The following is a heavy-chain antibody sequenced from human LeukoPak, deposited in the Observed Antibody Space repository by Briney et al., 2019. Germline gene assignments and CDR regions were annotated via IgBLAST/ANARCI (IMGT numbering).Heavy chain of an antibody. D-gene: IGHD6-13*01. V-gene: IGHV4-39*07. Sequence: SETLPLTCTVSGGSISSSSYYWGWIRQPPGKGLEWIGSIYYSGSTYYNLSLKSRVTISVDTSKNQFSLKLSSVTAADTAVYYCARDGSAAAGSSYFDYWGQGTLVTVSS. J-gene: IGHJ4*02. CDR1: GGSISSSSYY. CDR3: ARDGSAAAGSSYFDY. CDR2: IYYSGST.